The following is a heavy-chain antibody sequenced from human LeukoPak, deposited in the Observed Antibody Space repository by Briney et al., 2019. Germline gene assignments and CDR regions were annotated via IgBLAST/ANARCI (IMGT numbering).Heavy chain of an antibody. J-gene: IGHJ4*02. CDR2: INHSGST. CDR1: GGSFSGYY. V-gene: IGHV4-34*01. D-gene: IGHD6-19*01. Sequence: SETLSLTCAVYGGSFSGYYWSWIRQPPGKGLEWIGEINHSGSTNYNPSLKSRVTISVDTSKNQFSLKLSPVTAADTAVYYCARHGYSSGWYDYWGQGTLVTVSS. CDR3: ARHGYSSGWYDY.